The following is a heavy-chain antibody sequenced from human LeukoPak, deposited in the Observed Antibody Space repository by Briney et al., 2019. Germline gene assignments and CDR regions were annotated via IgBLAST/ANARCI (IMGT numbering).Heavy chain of an antibody. V-gene: IGHV3-53*01. J-gene: IGHJ4*02. CDR2: IYSGGST. D-gene: IGHD4-17*01. CDR3: ASPMTTVTTFDY. CDR1: GFTVSSNC. Sequence: PGGSLRLSCAASGFTVSSNCMSWVRQAPGKGLEWVSVIYSGGSTYYADSVKGRFTISRDNSKNTLYLQMNSLRAEDTAVYYCASPMTTVTTFDYWGQGTLVTVSS.